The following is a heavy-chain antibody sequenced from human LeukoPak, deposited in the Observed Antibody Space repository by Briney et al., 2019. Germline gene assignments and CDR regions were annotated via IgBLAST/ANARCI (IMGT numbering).Heavy chain of an antibody. D-gene: IGHD2-2*01. CDR3: ARDGGGGGCTSCLIDAFDI. CDR2: IKQDGSEE. Sequence: PGGSLRLSCAASGFTFSSYCMSWVRQAPGKGLEWVANIKQDGSEEYYADSVKGRFTISRDNSKNTLYLQMNSLRAEDTAVYYCARDGGGGGCTSCLIDAFDIWGQGAMVTVSS. J-gene: IGHJ3*02. CDR1: GFTFSSYC. V-gene: IGHV3-7*01.